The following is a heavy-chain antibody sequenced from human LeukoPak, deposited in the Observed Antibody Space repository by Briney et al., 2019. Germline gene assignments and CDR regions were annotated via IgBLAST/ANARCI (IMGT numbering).Heavy chain of an antibody. V-gene: IGHV3-33*01. CDR1: GFAFNSYG. D-gene: IGHD4-23*01. Sequence: GRSLKLSCAASGFAFNSYGMHWVRQAPGKGLEGVALIWYDGSNQDYIDSVKGRFTISRDNSKNTLYLQMSSLRADDAAVYYCARFNGGDSTGCFDLWGRGTLVTVSS. J-gene: IGHJ2*01. CDR3: ARFNGGDSTGCFDL. CDR2: IWYDGSNQ.